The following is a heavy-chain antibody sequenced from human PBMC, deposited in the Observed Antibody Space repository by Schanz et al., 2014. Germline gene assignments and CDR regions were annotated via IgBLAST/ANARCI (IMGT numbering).Heavy chain of an antibody. D-gene: IGHD2-8*02. CDR1: GYTFTGYY. V-gene: IGHV1-2*02. CDR2: INPNSGGT. CDR3: ARGLVRYFAY. Sequence: QVQLVQSGAEVKKPGASVRVSCKASGYTFTGYYMNWVRQAPGQGLEWMGWINPNSGGTDYAQNFQGRVTMTRDTSISTAYMELSRLRSDDTAVYYCARGLVRYFAYWGQGTLVTVSS. J-gene: IGHJ4*02.